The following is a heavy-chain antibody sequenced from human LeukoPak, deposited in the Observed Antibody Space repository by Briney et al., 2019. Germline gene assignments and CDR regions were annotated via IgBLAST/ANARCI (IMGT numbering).Heavy chain of an antibody. CDR2: INPSGGST. J-gene: IGHJ4*02. Sequence: ASVKVSCKASGYTFTGYYMHWVRQAPGQGLEWMGIINPSGGSTSYAQKFQGRVTMTRDMSTSTVYMELSSLRSEDTAVYYCAVAAAGTPFDYWGQGTLVTVSS. CDR3: AVAAAGTPFDY. CDR1: GYTFTGYY. V-gene: IGHV1-46*01. D-gene: IGHD6-13*01.